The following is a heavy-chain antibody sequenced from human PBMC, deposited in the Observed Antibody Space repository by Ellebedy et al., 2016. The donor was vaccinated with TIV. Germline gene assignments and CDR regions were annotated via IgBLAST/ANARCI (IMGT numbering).Heavy chain of an antibody. D-gene: IGHD3-22*01. CDR1: GYTFTSYD. CDR2: MNPNSGNT. CDR3: ARIWGSSGYYLDY. J-gene: IGHJ4*02. V-gene: IGHV1-8*01. Sequence: ASVKVSXXASGYTFTSYDISWVRQATGQGLEWMGWMNPNSGNTGHAQKFQGRVTMTRDTSISTAYMELSSLRSEDTAVYYCARIWGSSGYYLDYWGQGTLVTVSS.